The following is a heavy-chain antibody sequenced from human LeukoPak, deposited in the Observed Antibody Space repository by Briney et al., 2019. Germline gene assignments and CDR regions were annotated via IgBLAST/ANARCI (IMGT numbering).Heavy chain of an antibody. CDR3: ARGGATFDY. Sequence: GGSLRLSCAASGFTFSNHWMHWVRQVPGKGLVWVSRSDGGGSSTSYSDSVKGRFTISRDNAKNSLYLQTNSLRAEDTAVYYCARGGATFDYWGQGTLVTVSS. CDR2: SDGGGSST. J-gene: IGHJ4*02. V-gene: IGHV3-74*01. D-gene: IGHD1-26*01. CDR1: GFTFSNHW.